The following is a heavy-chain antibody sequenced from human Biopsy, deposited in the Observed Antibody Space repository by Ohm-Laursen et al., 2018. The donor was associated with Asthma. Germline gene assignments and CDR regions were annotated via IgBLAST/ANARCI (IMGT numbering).Heavy chain of an antibody. J-gene: IGHJ4*02. V-gene: IGHV4-4*02. Sequence: SDTLSLTWAVSGGSITSSNWWTWVRQSPGKGLEWIGEIYHSGATNYSPSLKSRVTISLDKSKNLFSLKLDSVTAADTAVYYCARAQDYYDSRGYYRSFDYWGQGTLVTVSS. CDR1: GGSITSSNW. CDR3: ARAQDYYDSRGYYRSFDY. D-gene: IGHD3-22*01. CDR2: IYHSGAT.